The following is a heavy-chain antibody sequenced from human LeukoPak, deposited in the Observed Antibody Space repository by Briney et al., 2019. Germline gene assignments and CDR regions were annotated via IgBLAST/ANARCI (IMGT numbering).Heavy chain of an antibody. D-gene: IGHD2-2*02. J-gene: IGHJ4*02. V-gene: IGHV3-9*01. Sequence: GGSLRLSCAASGFTFDDYAMHWVRQAPGKGLEWVSGISWNSGSIGYADSVKGRFTISRDNAKNSLYLQMSSLRAEDTALYYCGKGGCSSTSCYTEFDYWGQGTLVTVSS. CDR1: GFTFDDYA. CDR3: GKGGCSSTSCYTEFDY. CDR2: ISWNSGSI.